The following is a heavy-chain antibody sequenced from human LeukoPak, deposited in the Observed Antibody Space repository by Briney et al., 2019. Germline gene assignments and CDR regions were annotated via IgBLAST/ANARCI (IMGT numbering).Heavy chain of an antibody. D-gene: IGHD3-10*01. V-gene: IGHV4-34*01. CDR1: GGSFSGYY. CDR2: INHSGST. J-gene: IGHJ4*02. Sequence: SETLSLTCAVYGGSFSGYYWSWIRQPPGKGLGWIGEINHSGSTNYNPSLKSRVTISVDTSKNQFSLKLSSVTAADTAVYYCARERITMVRGVIEGYDYWGQGTLVTVSS. CDR3: ARERITMVRGVIEGYDY.